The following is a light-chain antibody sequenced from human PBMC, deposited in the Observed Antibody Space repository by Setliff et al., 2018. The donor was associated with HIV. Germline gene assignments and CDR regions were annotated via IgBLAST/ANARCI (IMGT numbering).Light chain of an antibody. CDR1: SSDVGSYNL. J-gene: IGLJ1*01. Sequence: QSALTQPASVSGSPGQSITISCTGTSSDVGSYNLVSWFQQRPGKAPKLIIYEVSQWPSGVSNRFSGSKSGNTASLTISGLQAEDEADYYCCSYAGSGTYVFGRGTKVTVL. CDR2: EVS. V-gene: IGLV2-23*02. CDR3: CSYAGSGTYV.